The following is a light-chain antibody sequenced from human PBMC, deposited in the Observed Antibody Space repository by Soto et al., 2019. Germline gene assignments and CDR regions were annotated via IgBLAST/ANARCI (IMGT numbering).Light chain of an antibody. J-gene: IGKJ3*01. CDR2: GAS. CDR1: QSVAANY. V-gene: IGKV3-20*01. Sequence: EAVLTQSPGTLSLSPGERATLSCRASQSVAANYLAWYQQKRGQAPRLLIYGASSRATGIPDRYSGSGSGTDFTLTISRLEPEDFSVYYCHQYVTAPLTFGHGTKVNIK. CDR3: HQYVTAPLT.